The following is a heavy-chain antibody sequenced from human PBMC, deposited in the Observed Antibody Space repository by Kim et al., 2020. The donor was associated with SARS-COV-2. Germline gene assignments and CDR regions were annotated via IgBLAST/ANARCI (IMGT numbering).Heavy chain of an antibody. V-gene: IGHV3-43*01. CDR3: AKDNAITMVQGVYSFDY. J-gene: IGHJ4*02. Sequence: VKSRFTISRDNSKDSLYLQMNSLRTEDTTLYYCAKDNAITMVQGVYSFDYWGQGTLVTVSS. D-gene: IGHD3-10*01.